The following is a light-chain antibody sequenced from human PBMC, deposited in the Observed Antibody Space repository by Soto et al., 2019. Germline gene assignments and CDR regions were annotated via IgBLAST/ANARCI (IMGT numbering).Light chain of an antibody. CDR3: ASWDDSLNGHWV. CDR2: NNS. J-gene: IGLJ3*02. Sequence: QSVLPQAPSASGTPGQRVTISCSGSNSNIGGNSVSWYHHLPGTAPKLLIFNNSQRPSGVPDRFSGSKSGTSASLAISGLQSEYEADYYCASWDDSLNGHWVFGGGTKLTVL. CDR1: NSNIGGNS. V-gene: IGLV1-44*01.